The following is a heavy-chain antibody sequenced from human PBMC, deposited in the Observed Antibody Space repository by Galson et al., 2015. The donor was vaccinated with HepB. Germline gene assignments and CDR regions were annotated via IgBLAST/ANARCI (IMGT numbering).Heavy chain of an antibody. CDR1: GISLTTSRAG. CDR2: IYWGGDK. CDR3: GHRGCRGSKCYNCFDY. Sequence: PALVKPTQTLTLTCTLSGISLTTSRAGVGWIRQPPGKALEWLGSIYWGGDKSYSPSLNTSLTFTKDSSKSQVALTMTNMDPVDTAKYYCGHRGCRGSKCYNCFDYWGQGILVTVSS. J-gene: IGHJ4*01. V-gene: IGHV2-5*02. D-gene: IGHD2-15*01.